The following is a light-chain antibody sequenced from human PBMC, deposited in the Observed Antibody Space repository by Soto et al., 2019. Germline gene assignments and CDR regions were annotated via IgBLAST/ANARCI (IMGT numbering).Light chain of an antibody. J-gene: IGKJ4*01. Sequence: EIVLTQSPGTLSLSPGERATLSCRASQSVSKNFLAWYQQKPGQTPRLLISGASNRATGIPDRFSGSGSGTDFSLTIGRLEAEDLAVYFCQQYGRSPPTFGGGTKVAIK. CDR2: GAS. CDR1: QSVSKNF. V-gene: IGKV3-20*01. CDR3: QQYGRSPPT.